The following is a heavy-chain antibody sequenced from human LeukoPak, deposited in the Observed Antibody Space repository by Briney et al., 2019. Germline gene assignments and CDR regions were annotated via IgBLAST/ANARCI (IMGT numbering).Heavy chain of an antibody. J-gene: IGHJ4*02. CDR2: IHTSGGS. CDR1: GASISHYY. V-gene: IGHV4-4*09. D-gene: IGHD1-26*01. CDR3: ARLGSYHDF. Sequence: PSETLSLTCTVSGASISHYYWSWIRQTPAKGLEWMGHIHTSGGSTYYPSLKSRLTMSIDTSRNQLSLKLTPVTAADTAVYFCARLGSYHDFWGQGALVTVSS.